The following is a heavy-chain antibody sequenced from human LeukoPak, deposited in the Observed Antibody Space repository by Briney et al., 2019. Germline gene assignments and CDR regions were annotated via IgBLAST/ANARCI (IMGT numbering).Heavy chain of an antibody. J-gene: IGHJ4*02. D-gene: IGHD3-9*01. CDR2: ISGSGGST. CDR1: GFTFSSYA. Sequence: PGGSLRLSCAASGFTFSSYAMSWVRQAPGKGLEWVSAISGSGGSTYYADSVKGRITISRDNSKNTLYLQMNSLRAEDTAVYYCAKVVLRYFDWLLYPTVFDYWGQGTLVTVSS. CDR3: AKVVLRYFDWLLYPTVFDY. V-gene: IGHV3-23*01.